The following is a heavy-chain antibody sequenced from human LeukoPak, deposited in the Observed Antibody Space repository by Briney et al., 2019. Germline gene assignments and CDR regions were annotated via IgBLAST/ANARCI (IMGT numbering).Heavy chain of an antibody. J-gene: IGHJ4*02. Sequence: GGSLRLSCAASGFTFSSYGMHWVRQAPGKGLEWVAVIWYDGSNKYYADSVKGRFTISRDNSKNTLYLQMNSLRAEDTVVYYCARDFRTVVPAAIRYWGQGTLVTVSS. CDR2: IWYDGSNK. V-gene: IGHV3-33*01. D-gene: IGHD2-2*02. CDR1: GFTFSSYG. CDR3: ARDFRTVVPAAIRY.